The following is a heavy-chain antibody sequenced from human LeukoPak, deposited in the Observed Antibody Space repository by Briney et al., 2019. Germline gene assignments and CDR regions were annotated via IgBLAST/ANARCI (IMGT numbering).Heavy chain of an antibody. D-gene: IGHD5-18*01. V-gene: IGHV1-69*13. CDR2: FIPIFGTA. CDR3: ARDWIQLWLSRYYYYGMDV. CDR1: GGTFSSYA. J-gene: IGHJ6*02. Sequence: SVKVSCKASGGTFSSYAISWVRQAPGQGLEWMGGFIPIFGTANYAQKFQGRVTITADESTSTAYMELSSLRSEDTAVYYCARDWIQLWLSRYYYYGMDVWGQGTTVTVSS.